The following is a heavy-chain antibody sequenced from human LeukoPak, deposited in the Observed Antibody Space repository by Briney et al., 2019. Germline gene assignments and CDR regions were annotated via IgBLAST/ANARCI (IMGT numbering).Heavy chain of an antibody. J-gene: IGHJ4*02. CDR2: IYYSGST. V-gene: IGHV4-39*07. D-gene: IGHD6-13*01. CDR3: AREIRSSSSWYVNV. CDR1: GGSISSNNYS. Sequence: PSETLSLTCTVSGGSISSNNYSWGWIRQSPGRGLEWIGSIYYSGSTYYNPSLKSRVTISVDTSKNQFSLKLSSVTAADTAVYYCAREIRSSSSWYVNVWGQGTLVTVSS.